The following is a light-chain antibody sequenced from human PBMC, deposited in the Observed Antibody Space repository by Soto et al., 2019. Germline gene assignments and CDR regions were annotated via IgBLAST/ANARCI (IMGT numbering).Light chain of an antibody. Sequence: DIVLTQSPATLSLSPGDRATLSCRASQSFGTSLAWYKQQPGQAPRLLIHDAAYRASGIPERFSGSGSGTAFSLSISSLEPDDFAVYYCQHRSSWPRSFGRGTKVEV. CDR2: DAA. V-gene: IGKV3-11*01. J-gene: IGKJ1*01. CDR1: QSFGTS. CDR3: QHRSSWPRS.